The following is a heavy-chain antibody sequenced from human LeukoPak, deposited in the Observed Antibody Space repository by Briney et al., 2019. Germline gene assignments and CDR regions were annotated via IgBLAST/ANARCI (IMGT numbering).Heavy chain of an antibody. D-gene: IGHD2-15*01. V-gene: IGHV3-23*01. Sequence: GGSLRLSCAASGFTFSSYGMSWVRQAPGKGLEWVSAISGSGGSTYYADSVKGRFTISRDNSKNTLYLQMNSLRAEDTAVYYCARDLYCSGDSCYSGLEYWGQGTLVTVSS. CDR1: GFTFSSYG. CDR3: ARDLYCSGDSCYSGLEY. CDR2: ISGSGGST. J-gene: IGHJ4*02.